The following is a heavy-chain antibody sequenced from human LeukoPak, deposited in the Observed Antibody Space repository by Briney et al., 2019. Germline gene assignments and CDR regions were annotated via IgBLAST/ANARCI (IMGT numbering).Heavy chain of an antibody. CDR2: IYYSGST. D-gene: IGHD2-2*01. CDR3: ARVRVPAAIDY. J-gene: IGHJ4*02. V-gene: IGHV4-59*01. Sequence: SETLSLTCTVSGGSISSYYWSWIRQPPGKGLEWIGYIYYSGSTNYNPSLKSRVTISVDTSKNQFSLKLCSVTAADTAVYYCARVRVPAAIDYWGQGTLVTVSS. CDR1: GGSISSYY.